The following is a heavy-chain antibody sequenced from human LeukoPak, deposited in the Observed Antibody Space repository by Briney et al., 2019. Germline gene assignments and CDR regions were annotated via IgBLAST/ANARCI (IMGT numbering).Heavy chain of an antibody. D-gene: IGHD1-26*01. J-gene: IGHJ4*02. CDR3: ARDKGRSGSYIHF. V-gene: IGHV1-69*05. CDR1: GGTFSSYA. Sequence: PPASMKVSCKASGGTFSSYAISWVRQAPGQGLEWMGGIIPIFGTANYAQKFQGRVTMTRDMSTSTVYMELSSLRSEDTAVYYCARDKGRSGSYIHFWGQGSLVTVSS. CDR2: IIPIFGTA.